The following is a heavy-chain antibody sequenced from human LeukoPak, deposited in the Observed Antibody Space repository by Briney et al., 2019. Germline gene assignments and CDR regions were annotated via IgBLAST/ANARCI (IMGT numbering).Heavy chain of an antibody. CDR2: IYHSGST. J-gene: IGHJ5*02. CDR3: ARDRGYYYDSSGYGKNNWFDP. V-gene: IGHV4-38-2*02. D-gene: IGHD3-22*01. Sequence: SETPSLTCAVSGYSISSGYYWGWIRQPPGKGLEWIGSIYHSGSTYYNPSLKSRVTISIDTSKNQFSLKLSSVTAADTAMYYCARDRGYYYDSSGYGKNNWFDPWGQGTLVTVSS. CDR1: GYSISSGYY.